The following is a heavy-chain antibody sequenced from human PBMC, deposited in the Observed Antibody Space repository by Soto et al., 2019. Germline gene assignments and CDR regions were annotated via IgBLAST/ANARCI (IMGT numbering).Heavy chain of an antibody. J-gene: IGHJ5*02. CDR1: GGSISSSSYY. Sequence: SETLSLTCTVSGGSISSSSYYWGWIRQPPGKGLEWIGSIYYSGSTYYNPSLMSRVTISVDTSKNQFSLKLSSVTAADTAVYYCAREKTGDIWWFDPWGQGTLVTVSS. CDR3: AREKTGDIWWFDP. D-gene: IGHD7-27*01. CDR2: IYYSGST. V-gene: IGHV4-39*01.